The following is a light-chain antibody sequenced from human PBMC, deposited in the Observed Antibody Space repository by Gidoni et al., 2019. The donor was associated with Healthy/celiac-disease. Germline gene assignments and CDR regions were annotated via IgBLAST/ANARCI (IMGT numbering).Light chain of an antibody. V-gene: IGLV3-1*01. CDR2: QDS. CDR1: KLGDKY. J-gene: IGLJ2*01. Sequence: ASITCSGVKLGDKYACWYQQKPGQSPVLVIYQDSKRPSGIPERFSGSNSGNTATLTISGTQALDEADYYCQAWDSSTVVFGGGTKLTVL. CDR3: QAWDSSTVV.